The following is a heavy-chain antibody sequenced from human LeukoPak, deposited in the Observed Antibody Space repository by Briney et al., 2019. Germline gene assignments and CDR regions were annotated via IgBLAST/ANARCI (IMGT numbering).Heavy chain of an antibody. Sequence: PSETLSLTRTVSVGSIRSYYWSWIPHPPGKGLEYIGYIYYSGSTNYNPSLKSRVTISLDTSKNQFSLKLTSVTAADTAGFYFAGSYYDFWSGHYYFDYWAEGTLVTVSS. D-gene: IGHD3-3*01. CDR3: AGSYYDFWSGHYYFDY. V-gene: IGHV4-59*01. CDR1: VGSIRSYY. CDR2: IYYSGST. J-gene: IGHJ4*02.